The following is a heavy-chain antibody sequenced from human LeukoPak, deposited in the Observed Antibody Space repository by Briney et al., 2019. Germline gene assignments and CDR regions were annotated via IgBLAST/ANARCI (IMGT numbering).Heavy chain of an antibody. Sequence: GGSLRLSCAASGFILGDYNMNWVRQAPGKGLEWVSFIAISGTYITYADSVKGRFTISRDNPKNPLYLQMNTLRAEDTAVYYCARDLSATARAYDYWGQGTLVTVSS. D-gene: IGHD1-26*01. J-gene: IGHJ4*02. CDR2: IAISGTYI. V-gene: IGHV3-21*01. CDR1: GFILGDYN. CDR3: ARDLSATARAYDY.